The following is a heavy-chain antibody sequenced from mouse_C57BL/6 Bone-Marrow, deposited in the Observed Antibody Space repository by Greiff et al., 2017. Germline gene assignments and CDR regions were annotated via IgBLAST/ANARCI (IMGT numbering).Heavy chain of an antibody. Sequence: VQLQQSGAELVRPGASVKLSCTASGFNIKDDYMHWVKQRPEQGLEWIGWIDPENGDTEYASKFQGKATITADPSSNTAYLQLSSLTSEDTAVYYCTTHYGSSHWYFDVWGTGTTVTVSS. CDR2: IDPENGDT. D-gene: IGHD1-1*01. V-gene: IGHV14-4*01. J-gene: IGHJ1*03. CDR3: TTHYGSSHWYFDV. CDR1: GFNIKDDY.